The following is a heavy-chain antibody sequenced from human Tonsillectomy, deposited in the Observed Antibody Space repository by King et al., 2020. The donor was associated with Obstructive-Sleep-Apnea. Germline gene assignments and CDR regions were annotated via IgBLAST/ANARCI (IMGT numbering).Heavy chain of an antibody. V-gene: IGHV3-9*01. J-gene: IGHJ4*02. CDR3: AKDSGEQWYFDY. D-gene: IGHD6-19*01. CDR2: ISWNSGSI. CDR1: GFTFDDYA. Sequence: QLVQSGGGLVQPGRSLRLSCAASGFTFDDYAMHWVRQAPGKGLEWVSGISWNSGSIGYADSEKGRFTISRDNAKNSLYLQMNSLRAEDTALYYCAKDSGEQWYFDYWGQGTLVTVSS.